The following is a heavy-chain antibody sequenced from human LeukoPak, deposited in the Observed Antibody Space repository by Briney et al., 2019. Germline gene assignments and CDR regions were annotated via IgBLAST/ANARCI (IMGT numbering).Heavy chain of an antibody. CDR1: GNSFIGSW. CDR2: IYPGDSDT. V-gene: IGHV5-51*01. CDR3: ARRGTGSHGGGP. Sequence: GESLKISFKGSGNSFIGSWIGWVRQMPGKSLEWMGMIYPGDSDTRYSPSLQGQVTISADKSISTVYLQWISLKASDTAIYYCARRGTGSHGGGPWGQGTLVSVSS. J-gene: IGHJ5*02. D-gene: IGHD3-16*01.